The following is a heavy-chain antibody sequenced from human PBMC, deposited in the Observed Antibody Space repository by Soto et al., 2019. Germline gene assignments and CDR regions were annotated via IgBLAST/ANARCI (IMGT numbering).Heavy chain of an antibody. CDR2: ISDYGANT. J-gene: IGHJ4*02. Sequence: EVQVLESGGGLVQPGGSLRLSCAASGFMSWVRQAPGKGLEWVSAISDYGANTYYVDSVKGRFTISRDNAKTTLSLQTKSVRAVDTGVYYCAKGFSGDYDDFRGQGTLVTVSS. D-gene: IGHD3-22*01. V-gene: IGHV3-23*01. CDR3: AKGFSGDYDDF. CDR1: GF.